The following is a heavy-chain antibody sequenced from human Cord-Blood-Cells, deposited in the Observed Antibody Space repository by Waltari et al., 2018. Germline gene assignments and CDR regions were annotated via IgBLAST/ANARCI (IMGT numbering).Heavy chain of an antibody. CDR1: VGSISSSSYY. D-gene: IGHD5-12*01. J-gene: IGHJ2*01. CDR3: ARQGDSGYDWYFDL. V-gene: IGHV4-39*01. CDR2: IYYSGST. Sequence: QLQLQESGPGLVKPSETLSLTCTVSVGSISSSSYYWGWIRQPPGKGLEWIGSIYYSGSTYYNPSLKSRVTISVDTSKNQFSLKLSSVTAADTAVYYCARQGDSGYDWYFDLWGRGTLVTVSS.